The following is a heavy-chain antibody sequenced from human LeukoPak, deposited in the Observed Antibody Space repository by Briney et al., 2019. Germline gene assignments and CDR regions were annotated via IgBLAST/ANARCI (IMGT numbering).Heavy chain of an antibody. J-gene: IGHJ3*02. CDR1: GGSISSYY. CDR2: IYYSGST. CDR3: ARGQIAVAGFDI. V-gene: IGHV4-59*01. Sequence: SETLSLTCTVSGGSISSYYWSWIRQPPGKGLEWIGYIYYSGSTNYNPSLKSRVTISVDTSKNQFSLKLSSVTAADTAVYYCARGQIAVAGFDIWGQGTMVTVSS. D-gene: IGHD6-19*01.